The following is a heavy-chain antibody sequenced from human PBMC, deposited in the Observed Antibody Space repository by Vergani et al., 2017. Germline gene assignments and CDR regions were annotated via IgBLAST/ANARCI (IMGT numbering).Heavy chain of an antibody. CDR2: IYTSGST. J-gene: IGHJ6*03. D-gene: IGHD2-2*01. Sequence: QVQLQESGPGLVKPSQTLSLTCTVSGGSISSGSYYWSWIRQPAGKGLEWIGRIYTSGSTNYNPSLKSRVTMSVDTSKNQFSLKLSSVTAADTAVYYCAREGYCSSTGCYFGYYYYYMDVWGKGTTVTVSS. CDR1: GGSISSGSYY. CDR3: AREGYCSSTGCYFGYYYYYMDV. V-gene: IGHV4-61*02.